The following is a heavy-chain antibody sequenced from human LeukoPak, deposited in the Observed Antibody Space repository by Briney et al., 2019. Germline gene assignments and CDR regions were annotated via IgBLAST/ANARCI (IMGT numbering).Heavy chain of an antibody. CDR3: AKGLAYSDCGGDCYPEYYFDY. V-gene: IGHV3-21*04. D-gene: IGHD2-21*02. CDR2: ISSSSSYI. J-gene: IGHJ4*02. CDR1: GFTFSNFV. Sequence: PGGSLRLSCAASGFTFSNFVMSWVRQAPGKGLEWVSSISSSSSYIYYADSVKGRFTISRDNAKNSLYLQMNSLRAEDTAVYYCAKGLAYSDCGGDCYPEYYFDYWGQGTLVTVSS.